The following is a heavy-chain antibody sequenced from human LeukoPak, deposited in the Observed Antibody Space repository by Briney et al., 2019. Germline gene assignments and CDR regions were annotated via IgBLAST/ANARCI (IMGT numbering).Heavy chain of an antibody. CDR1: GYSISSGYY. CDR2: IYYSGST. Sequence: SETLSLTCVVSGYSISSGYYWGWIRQPPGEGLEWIGSIYYSGSTYYNPSLKSRVTISVDTSKNQFSLKLSSVTAADTAVYYCARLLNYYDSSGYSDYWGQGTLVTVSS. J-gene: IGHJ4*02. CDR3: ARLLNYYDSSGYSDY. D-gene: IGHD3-22*01. V-gene: IGHV4-38-2*01.